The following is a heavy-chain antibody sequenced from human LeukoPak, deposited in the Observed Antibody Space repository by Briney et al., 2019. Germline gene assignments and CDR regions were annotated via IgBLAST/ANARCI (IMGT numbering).Heavy chain of an antibody. D-gene: IGHD1-14*01. CDR3: ARGASFPGYYYYYGMDV. CDR1: GGSISRGGYY. J-gene: IGHJ6*02. Sequence: PSETPSLTCTVSGGSISRGGYYWSWIRQPPGKGLEWIGEINHSGSTNYNPSLKSRVTISVDTSKNQFSLKLSSVTAADTAVYYCARGASFPGYYYYYGMDVWGQGTTVTVSS. CDR2: INHSGST. V-gene: IGHV4-34*01.